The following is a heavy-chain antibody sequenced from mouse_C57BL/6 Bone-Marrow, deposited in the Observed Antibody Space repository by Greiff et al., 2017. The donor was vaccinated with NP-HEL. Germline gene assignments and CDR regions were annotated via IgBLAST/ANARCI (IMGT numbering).Heavy chain of an antibody. Sequence: EVKLMESGPELVKPGASVKISCKASGYSFTDYNMNWVKQSNGKSLEWIGVINPNYGTTSYNQKFKGKATLTVDQSSSTAYMQLNSLTSEDSAVYYCARGDYYGSSFDYWGQGTTLTVSS. CDR3: ARGDYYGSSFDY. CDR1: GYSFTDYN. V-gene: IGHV1-39*01. D-gene: IGHD1-1*01. CDR2: INPNYGTT. J-gene: IGHJ2*01.